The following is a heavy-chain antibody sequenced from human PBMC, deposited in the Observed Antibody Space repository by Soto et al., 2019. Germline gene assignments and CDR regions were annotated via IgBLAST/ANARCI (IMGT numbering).Heavy chain of an antibody. D-gene: IGHD1-26*01. CDR2: IYYSGST. CDR3: ATQEVGGSYVYTFDP. CDR1: GGSITSSSYY. Sequence: SETLSLTCTVSGGSITSSSYYWGWIRQPPGKGLEWIGSIYYSGSTYYNPSRKSRVTISVDTSKNQFSLKLSSVTAADTAVYYCATQEVGGSYVYTFDPWGQGTLVTVSS. V-gene: IGHV4-39*01. J-gene: IGHJ5*02.